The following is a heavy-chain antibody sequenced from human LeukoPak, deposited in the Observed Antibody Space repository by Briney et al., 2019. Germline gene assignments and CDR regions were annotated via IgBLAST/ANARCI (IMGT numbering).Heavy chain of an antibody. V-gene: IGHV3-53*01. CDR3: ARGLRYSSGWAYFDY. CDR1: GFTVSNNY. J-gene: IGHJ4*02. Sequence: PGGSLRLSCAASGFTVSNNYMSWVRQAPGKGLEWVSVIYSGGTTYYADSVKGRFTISRDNSKNTLYLQMNSLRADDTAVYYCARGLRYSSGWAYFDYWGQGTLVTVSS. CDR2: IYSGGTT. D-gene: IGHD6-19*01.